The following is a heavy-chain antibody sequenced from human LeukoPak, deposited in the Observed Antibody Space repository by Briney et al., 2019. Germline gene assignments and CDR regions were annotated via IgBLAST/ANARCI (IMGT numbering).Heavy chain of an antibody. J-gene: IGHJ4*02. Sequence: QAGGSLRLSCAASGFTFDDYAMHWVRQAPGKGLEWVSGISWNSGSIGYADSVKGRFTISRDNAKNSLYLQMNSLRAEDTALYYCAKAPTSKYGDYVGLYYWGQGTLVTVSS. CDR3: AKAPTSKYGDYVGLYY. CDR1: GFTFDDYA. D-gene: IGHD4-17*01. V-gene: IGHV3-9*01. CDR2: ISWNSGSI.